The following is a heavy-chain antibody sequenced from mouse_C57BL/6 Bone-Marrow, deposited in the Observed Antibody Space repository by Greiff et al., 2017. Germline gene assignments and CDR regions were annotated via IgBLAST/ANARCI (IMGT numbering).Heavy chain of an antibody. V-gene: IGHV1-61*01. CDR1: GYTFTSYW. Sequence: QVQLKQPGAELVRPGSSVKLSCTASGYTFTSYWMDWVKQRPGQGLEWIGNIYPSDSETHYNQKFKDKATLTVDKSSSTAYMQLSSLTSEDPAVYYCARTGGLYYFDYWGKGTTLTVSS. J-gene: IGHJ2*01. CDR3: ARTGGLYYFDY. CDR2: IYPSDSET.